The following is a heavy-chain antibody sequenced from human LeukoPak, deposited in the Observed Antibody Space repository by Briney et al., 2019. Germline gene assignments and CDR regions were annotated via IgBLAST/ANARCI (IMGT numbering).Heavy chain of an antibody. D-gene: IGHD3-10*01. V-gene: IGHV4-4*07. J-gene: IGHJ6*03. CDR2: IYTSGST. CDR3: ARDASWYYYGSGSYRVYYYYYMDV. CDR1: GGSISSYY. Sequence: SETLSLTCTVSGGSISSYYWSWIRQPAGKGLEWIGRIYTSGSTNYNPSLKSRVTMSVDTSKNQFSLKLSSVTAADTAVYYCARDASWYYYGSGSYRVYYYYYMDVWGKGTTVTVSS.